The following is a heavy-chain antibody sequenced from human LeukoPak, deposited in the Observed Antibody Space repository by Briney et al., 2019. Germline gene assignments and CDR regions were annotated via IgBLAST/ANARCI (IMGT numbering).Heavy chain of an antibody. CDR1: GYIFTTYD. Sequence: GASVKVSCKASGYIFTTYDIGWVRQATGQGLEWMSWLNPNSGNAGYAQKFQGRVTISRNTSMSTAYMELSSLRSDDTAIYYCARRKFLGWFDPWGQGTLVTVSS. V-gene: IGHV1-8*03. D-gene: IGHD7-27*01. CDR3: ARRKFLGWFDP. J-gene: IGHJ5*02. CDR2: LNPNSGNA.